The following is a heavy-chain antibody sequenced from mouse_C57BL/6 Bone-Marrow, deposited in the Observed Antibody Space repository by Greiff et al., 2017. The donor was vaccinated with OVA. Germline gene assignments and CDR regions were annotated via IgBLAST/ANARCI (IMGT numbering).Heavy chain of an antibody. CDR1: GFTFSSYT. Sequence: EVQLVESGGGLVKPGGSLKLSCAASGFTFSSYTMSWVRQTPEKRLEWVATISGGGGNTYYPDSVKGRFTISRDNAKNTLYLQMSSLRSEDTALYYCARLGYLFFDYWGQGTTLTVSS. CDR3: ARLGYLFFDY. V-gene: IGHV5-9*01. D-gene: IGHD2-3*01. J-gene: IGHJ2*01. CDR2: ISGGGGNT.